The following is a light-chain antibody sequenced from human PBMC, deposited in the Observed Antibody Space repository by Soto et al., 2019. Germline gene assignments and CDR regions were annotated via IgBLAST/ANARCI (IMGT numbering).Light chain of an antibody. J-gene: IGKJ4*01. CDR2: AAS. CDR3: QQTSSTPT. V-gene: IGKV1-39*01. CDR1: QSIRSY. Sequence: DIQMTQSPSSLSAPVGDRVTITCRASQSIRSYLNWYQQKPGKAPKLLIYAASSLQTGVSSRFSGSGSGTDFTLTISNLQPEDFVTYYCQQTSSTPTFGGGTKVDIK.